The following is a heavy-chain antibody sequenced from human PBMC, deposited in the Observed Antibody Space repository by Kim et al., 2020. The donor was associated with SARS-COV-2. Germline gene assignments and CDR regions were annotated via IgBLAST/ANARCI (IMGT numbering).Heavy chain of an antibody. J-gene: IGHJ4*02. CDR3: AKGDYYDSSGYYDNPHFDY. V-gene: IGHV3-23*01. CDR1: GFTFSSYA. D-gene: IGHD3-22*01. Sequence: GGSLRLSCAASGFTFSSYAMSWVRQAPGKGLEWVSAISGSGGSTYYADSVKGRFTISRDNSKNTLYLQMNSLRAEDTAVYYCAKGDYYDSSGYYDNPHFDYWGQGTLVTVSS. CDR2: ISGSGGST.